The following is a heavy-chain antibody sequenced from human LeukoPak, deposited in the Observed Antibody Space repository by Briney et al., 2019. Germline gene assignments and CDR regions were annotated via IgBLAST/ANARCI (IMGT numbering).Heavy chain of an antibody. J-gene: IGHJ4*02. Sequence: GGSLRLSCAASGFTFSSYSMNWVRQAPGKGLEWVSYISSSSSYIYYADSVKGRFTISRDNAKNSLYPQMNSLRAEDTAVYYCATWTYSGSYYGGWGQGTLVTVSS. CDR2: ISSSSSYI. D-gene: IGHD1-26*01. CDR1: GFTFSSYS. CDR3: ATWTYSGSYYGG. V-gene: IGHV3-21*01.